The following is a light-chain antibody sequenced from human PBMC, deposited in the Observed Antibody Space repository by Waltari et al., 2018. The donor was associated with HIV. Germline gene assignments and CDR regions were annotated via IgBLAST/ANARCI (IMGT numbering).Light chain of an antibody. CDR1: TSDVGGYNS. V-gene: IGLV2-14*01. Sequence: QSSLTQPASVSGSPGQSITISCTGTTSDVGGYNSVSWYQQHPGKAPKLMIYEVSNRPSGVSNRFSGSKSGNTASLTISGLQAEDEADYYCSSYTSSSRVVFGGGTKLTVL. J-gene: IGLJ2*01. CDR2: EVS. CDR3: SSYTSSSRVV.